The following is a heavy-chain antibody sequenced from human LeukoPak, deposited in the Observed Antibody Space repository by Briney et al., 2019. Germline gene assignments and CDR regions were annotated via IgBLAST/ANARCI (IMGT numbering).Heavy chain of an antibody. CDR2: IKQDGSEK. Sequence: PGGSLRLSCAASGFSFSTYWMTWVRQTSGKGLEWVANIKQDGSEKYYVDSVKGRFTISRDNAKNSLYLQMNSLRADDTAVYYCVSDRSGCYDYWGQGTLVTVSS. D-gene: IGHD2-15*01. J-gene: IGHJ4*02. CDR3: VSDRSGCYDY. CDR1: GFSFSTYW. V-gene: IGHV3-7*01.